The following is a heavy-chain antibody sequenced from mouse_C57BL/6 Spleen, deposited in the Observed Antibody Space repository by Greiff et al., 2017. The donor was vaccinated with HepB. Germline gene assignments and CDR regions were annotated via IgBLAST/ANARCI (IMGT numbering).Heavy chain of an antibody. V-gene: IGHV1-80*01. CDR1: GYAFSSYW. J-gene: IGHJ3*01. CDR3: ARDYSNYGAY. Sequence: QVQLKESGAELVKPGASVKISCKASGYAFSSYWMNWVKQRPGKGLEWIGQIYPGDGDTNYNGKFKGTATLTADKSSSTAYMQLRSLTSEDSAVYFCARDYSNYGAYWGQGTLVTVSA. D-gene: IGHD2-5*01. CDR2: IYPGDGDT.